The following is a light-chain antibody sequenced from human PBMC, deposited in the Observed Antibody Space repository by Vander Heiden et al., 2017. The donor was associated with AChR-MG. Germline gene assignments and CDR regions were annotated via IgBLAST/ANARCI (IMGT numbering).Light chain of an antibody. J-gene: IGLJ2*01. CDR2: NDN. V-gene: IGLV3-9*01. CDR1: NIGSYN. Sequence: SYELSQPISVSVALGQTARITCGGNNIGSYNVHWYQRKPGQAPVLVIYNDNNRPSGIPDRFSASNSGNTATLAISGAQAGDEAYYSCQVWDSSAVIFGGGTKLTVL. CDR3: QVWDSSAVI.